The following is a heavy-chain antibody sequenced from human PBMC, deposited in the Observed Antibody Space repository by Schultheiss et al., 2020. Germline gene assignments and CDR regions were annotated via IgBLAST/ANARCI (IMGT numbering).Heavy chain of an antibody. CDR2: ISGSGITT. Sequence: GGSLRLSCAASGFTFSSYAMTWVRQGPGKGLEWISVISGSGITTYYADSVKGRFTISRDNSKNTLYLQMNSLRAEDTAVHDCARGGAKIVATSHFDYWGQGTLVTVSS. J-gene: IGHJ4*02. D-gene: IGHD5-12*01. CDR1: GFTFSSYA. CDR3: ARGGAKIVATSHFDY. V-gene: IGHV3-23*01.